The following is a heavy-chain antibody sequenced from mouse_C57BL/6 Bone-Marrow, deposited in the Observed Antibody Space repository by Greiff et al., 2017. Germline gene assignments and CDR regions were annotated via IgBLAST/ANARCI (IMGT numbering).Heavy chain of an antibody. V-gene: IGHV2-6-7*01. CDR2: IWGDGST. J-gene: IGHJ4*01. CDR3: ARRTSYYAMDY. CDR1: GFSLTGYG. Sequence: QVHVKQSGPGLVAPSQSLSITCTVSGFSLTGYGVNWVRQPPGKGLEWLGMIWGDGSTDYNSALKSRLSISKDNSKSQVFLKMNSLQTDDTARYYCARRTSYYAMDYWGQGTSVTVSS.